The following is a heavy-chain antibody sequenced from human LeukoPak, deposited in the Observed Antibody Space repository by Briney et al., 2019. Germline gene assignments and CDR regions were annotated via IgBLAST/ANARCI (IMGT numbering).Heavy chain of an antibody. D-gene: IGHD3-10*01. V-gene: IGHV3-23*01. CDR3: VKDSGSGTYWPLYLDY. J-gene: IGHJ4*02. Sequence: GGSLRLSCAASGFTFSTYAMSWVRQAPGKGLEWVSAISDNSGSTYYTDSVQGRFTISRDNSRNTLYLQMNSLRAEDTAAYYCVKDSGSGTYWPLYLDYWGQGILVTVSP. CDR1: GFTFSTYA. CDR2: ISDNSGST.